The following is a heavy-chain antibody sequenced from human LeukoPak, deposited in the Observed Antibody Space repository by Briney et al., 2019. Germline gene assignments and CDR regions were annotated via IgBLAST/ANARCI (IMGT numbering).Heavy chain of an antibody. CDR1: GFTFSSYW. J-gene: IGHJ4*02. Sequence: GGSLRLSCAASGFTFSSYWMHWVRQAPGEGLMWVSRINSDGSSTSYADSVKGRFTISRDNAKNTLYLQMNSLRAEDTAVYYCARDGELYYYDSSGYYDYWGQGTLVTVSS. D-gene: IGHD3-22*01. CDR3: ARDGELYYYDSSGYYDY. CDR2: INSDGSST. V-gene: IGHV3-74*01.